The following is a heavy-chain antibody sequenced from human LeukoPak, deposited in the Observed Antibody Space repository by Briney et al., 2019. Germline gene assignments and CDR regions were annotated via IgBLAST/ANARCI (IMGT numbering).Heavy chain of an antibody. D-gene: IGHD6-6*01. CDR3: ARGVSIAARRPYYYYYMDV. CDR1: GYTFTSYD. J-gene: IGHJ6*03. Sequence: ASVKVSCKASGYTFTSYDINWVRQATGQGLEWMGWMNPNSGNTGYAQKFQGRVTITRNTSISTAYMELSSLRSEDTAVYYCARGVSIAARRPYYYYYMDVWGKGTTVTVSS. V-gene: IGHV1-8*03. CDR2: MNPNSGNT.